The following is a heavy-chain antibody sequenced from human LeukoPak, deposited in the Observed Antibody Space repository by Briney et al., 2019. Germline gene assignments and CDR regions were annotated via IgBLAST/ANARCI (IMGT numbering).Heavy chain of an antibody. CDR3: ARLTTRYFDY. Sequence: GGSLRLSCAASGFTFSGYGMHWVRQAPGKGLEWVAVIWFDGSNTYYADSVKGRFTISRDNSKNTLFLQMNSLRAEDTAVYFCARLTTRYFDYWGQGTLVTVSS. D-gene: IGHD4-11*01. CDR1: GFTFSGYG. J-gene: IGHJ4*02. CDR2: IWFDGSNT. V-gene: IGHV3-33*01.